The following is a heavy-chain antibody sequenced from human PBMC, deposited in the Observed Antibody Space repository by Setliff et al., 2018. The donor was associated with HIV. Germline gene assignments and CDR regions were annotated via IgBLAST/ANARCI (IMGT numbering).Heavy chain of an antibody. CDR3: AKTVPHSTAQDAFDI. CDR1: DYSISTNEW. J-gene: IGHJ3*02. V-gene: IGHV4-28*01. D-gene: IGHD2-2*01. Sequence: PSETLSLTCAVSDYSISTNEWWGWIRQPPGKGLAWIGYISNSGKTYYNPSLNSRFTLSADTSKNQLSLRLSSVTAVDTGVYYCAKTVPHSTAQDAFDIWGQGTMVTVSS. CDR2: ISNSGKT.